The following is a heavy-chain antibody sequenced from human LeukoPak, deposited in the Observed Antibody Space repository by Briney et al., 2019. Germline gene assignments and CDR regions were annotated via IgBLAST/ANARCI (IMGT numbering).Heavy chain of an antibody. J-gene: IGHJ6*03. D-gene: IGHD2-2*01. Sequence: GESLKISCKGSGYSFTSYWIGWVRQMPGKGLEWMGIIYPGDSDTRYSPSFQGQVPISADKSISTAYLQWSSLKASDTAMYYCARPNTEYCSSTSCYGYYYYYMDVWGKGTTVTVSS. CDR2: IYPGDSDT. CDR1: GYSFTSYW. CDR3: ARPNTEYCSSTSCYGYYYYYMDV. V-gene: IGHV5-51*01.